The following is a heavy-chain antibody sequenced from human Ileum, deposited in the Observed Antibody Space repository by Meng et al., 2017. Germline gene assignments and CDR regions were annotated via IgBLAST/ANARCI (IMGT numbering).Heavy chain of an antibody. CDR3: ARLLDSSDWGWFDP. V-gene: IGHV4-59*08. CDR1: GASISSHY. CDR2: IYYRGGA. J-gene: IGHJ5*02. Sequence: QVQLQESGPGLVKPSGTLALTCSVSGASISSHYWTWNRQPPGKGLEYIGYIYYRGGASYNPSLRSRVTMSVDTSKNQFSLNLSSVTAADTAVYYCARLLDSSDWGWFDPWGQGTLVTVSS. D-gene: IGHD3-22*01.